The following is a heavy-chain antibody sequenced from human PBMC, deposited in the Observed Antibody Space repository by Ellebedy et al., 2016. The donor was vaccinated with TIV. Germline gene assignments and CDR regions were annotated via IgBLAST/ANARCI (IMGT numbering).Heavy chain of an antibody. J-gene: IGHJ4*02. V-gene: IGHV3-13*01. D-gene: IGHD4-17*01. CDR1: GFTFSSHD. CDR3: SSRTRGDYPYFDY. Sequence: GESLKISCAASGFTFSSHDMHWVRQATGKGLEWVSAIGTAGDTYYAGSVKGRFTISRENAKNSLYLQMNSLRAEDTALYYCSSRTRGDYPYFDYWGQGTLVTVSS. CDR2: IGTAGDT.